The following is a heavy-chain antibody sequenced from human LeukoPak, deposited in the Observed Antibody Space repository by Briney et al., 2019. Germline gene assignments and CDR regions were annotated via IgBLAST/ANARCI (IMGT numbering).Heavy chain of an antibody. Sequence: PGGSLRLSCAASGFTFSSYAMHWVRQAPGKGLEWVAVISYDGSNKYYADPVKGRFTISRDNPKNTLYAQMNSLRAEDTAVYYCARDPNITPDYWGQGTLVTVSS. V-gene: IGHV3-30*04. J-gene: IGHJ4*02. D-gene: IGHD2/OR15-2a*01. CDR1: GFTFSSYA. CDR3: ARDPNITPDY. CDR2: ISYDGSNK.